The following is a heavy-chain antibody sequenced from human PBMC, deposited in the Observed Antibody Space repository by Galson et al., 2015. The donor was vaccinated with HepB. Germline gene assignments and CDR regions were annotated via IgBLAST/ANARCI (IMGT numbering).Heavy chain of an antibody. D-gene: IGHD2-15*01. Sequence: SVTVSCKASGSTFTSYYMHWVRQAPGQGLEWMGIINPSGGSTSYAQKFQGRVTMTRDTSTSTVYMELGSLRSEDTAVYYCARGVVVVANYYYYGMDVWGQGTTVTVSS. CDR3: ARGVVVVANYYYYGMDV. V-gene: IGHV1-46*01. CDR1: GSTFTSYY. CDR2: INPSGGST. J-gene: IGHJ6*02.